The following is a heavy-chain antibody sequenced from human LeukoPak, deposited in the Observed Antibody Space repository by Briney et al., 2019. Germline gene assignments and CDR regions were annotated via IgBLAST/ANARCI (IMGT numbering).Heavy chain of an antibody. CDR1: GGSFSGYY. J-gene: IGHJ5*02. CDR3: ARLLPPYSSSVVNWFDP. Sequence: PSETLSLTCAVYGGSFSGYYWSWIRQPPGKGLEWIGEINHSGSTNYNPSLKSRVTISVDTSKNQFSLKLSSVTAADTAVYYCARLLPPYSSSVVNWFDPWGQGTLVTVSS. D-gene: IGHD6-13*01. CDR2: INHSGST. V-gene: IGHV4-34*01.